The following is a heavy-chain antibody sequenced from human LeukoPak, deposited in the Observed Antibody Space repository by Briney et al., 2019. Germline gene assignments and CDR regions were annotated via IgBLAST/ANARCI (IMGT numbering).Heavy chain of an antibody. J-gene: IGHJ4*02. CDR2: ISRNSGMI. D-gene: IGHD3-22*01. Sequence: GRSLRLSCAASGFTFDDYAMHWVRQAPGKGLEWVSGISRNSGMINYADSVKGRFTISRDNAKSSLYLQMNSLRAEDTALYYCAKDTGSGYYYYFAYWGQGTLVTVSS. CDR1: GFTFDDYA. CDR3: AKDTGSGYYYYFAY. V-gene: IGHV3-9*01.